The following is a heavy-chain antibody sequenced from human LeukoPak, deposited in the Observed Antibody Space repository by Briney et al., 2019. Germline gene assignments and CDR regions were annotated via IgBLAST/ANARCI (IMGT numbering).Heavy chain of an antibody. CDR2: IYYSGST. J-gene: IGHJ4*02. CDR1: GGSISSYY. CDR3: ARAGYSSGPREE. V-gene: IGHV4-59*01. Sequence: SETLSLTCTVSGGSISSYYWSWIRQPPGKGLEWIGYIYYSGSTNYNPSLKSRVTISVDTSKNQFSLKLSSVTAADTAVYYCARAGYSSGPREEWGQGTLVTVSS. D-gene: IGHD6-19*01.